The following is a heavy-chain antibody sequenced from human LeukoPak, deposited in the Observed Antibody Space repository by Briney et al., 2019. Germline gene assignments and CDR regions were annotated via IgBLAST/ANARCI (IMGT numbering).Heavy chain of an antibody. CDR3: ARDLHSGYDFRGMDV. CDR2: INPKSGNT. Sequence: EASVTVSHLGSGYTFTSYGIYWVRQAPGHGLEGLGWINPKSGNTGYAQTFQGTVTMTRNTSISTAYMGLSSLRSEDTAVYYCARDLHSGYDFRGMDVWGQGTKVTVSS. V-gene: IGHV1-8*01. J-gene: IGHJ6*02. D-gene: IGHD5-12*01. CDR1: GYTFTSYG.